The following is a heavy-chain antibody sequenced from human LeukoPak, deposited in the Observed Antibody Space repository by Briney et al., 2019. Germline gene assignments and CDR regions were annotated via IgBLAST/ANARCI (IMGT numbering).Heavy chain of an antibody. Sequence: GGSLRLSCAASGFSFSVYYMAWVRQAPGKGLEWVGLSRNKENRYSTEYGASVNGRVTISRDDSKNLMYLEMKSLKSEDTAVYYCVGGYDYWGQGTLVTVSS. J-gene: IGHJ4*02. D-gene: IGHD2-15*01. CDR3: VGGYDY. V-gene: IGHV3-72*01. CDR2: SRNKENRYST. CDR1: GFSFSVYY.